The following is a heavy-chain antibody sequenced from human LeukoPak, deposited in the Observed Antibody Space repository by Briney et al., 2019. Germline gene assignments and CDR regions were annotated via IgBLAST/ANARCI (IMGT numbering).Heavy chain of an antibody. Sequence: GGSLRLSCAASGFTFSSYAMSWVRQAPGKGLEWVSAISGSGGSTYYADSVKGRFTISRDNSKNTLYLQMNSLRAEDTAVYYCAKDKDSSGWGGTDYRGQGTLVTVSS. V-gene: IGHV3-23*01. CDR2: ISGSGGST. CDR3: AKDKDSSGWGGTDY. D-gene: IGHD6-19*01. CDR1: GFTFSSYA. J-gene: IGHJ4*02.